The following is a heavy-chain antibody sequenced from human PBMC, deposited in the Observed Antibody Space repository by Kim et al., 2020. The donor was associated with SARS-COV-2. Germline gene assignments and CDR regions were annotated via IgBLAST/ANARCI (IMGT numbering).Heavy chain of an antibody. V-gene: IGHV1-46*01. CDR1: GYTFTSYY. Sequence: ASVKVSCKASGYTFTSYYMHWVRQAPGQGLEWMGIINPSGGSTSYAQKFQGRVTMTRDTSTSTVYMELSSLRSEDTAVYYCARDKVVDIVATIPHYWGQGTLVTVSS. J-gene: IGHJ4*02. D-gene: IGHD5-12*01. CDR3: ARDKVVDIVATIPHY. CDR2: INPSGGST.